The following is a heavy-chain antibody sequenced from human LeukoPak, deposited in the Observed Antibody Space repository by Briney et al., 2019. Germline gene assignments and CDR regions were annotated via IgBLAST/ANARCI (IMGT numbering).Heavy chain of an antibody. CDR1: GFTFSSYA. V-gene: IGHV3-23*01. CDR2: ISGSGGST. D-gene: IGHD3-10*01. J-gene: IGHJ4*02. Sequence: GGSLRLSCAASGFTFSSYAMSWVRQAPGKGLERVSAISGSGGSTYYADSVKGRFTISRDNSKNTLYLQMSSLRAEDTAVYYCAKDRPAPVRGVIAGSFDYWGQGTLVTVSS. CDR3: AKDRPAPVRGVIAGSFDY.